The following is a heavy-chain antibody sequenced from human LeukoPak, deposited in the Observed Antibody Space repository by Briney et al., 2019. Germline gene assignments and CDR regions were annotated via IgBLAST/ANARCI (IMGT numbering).Heavy chain of an antibody. J-gene: IGHJ4*02. CDR1: GFTFSRHW. CDR3: ARALRAQWLSFDY. V-gene: IGHV3-7*01. D-gene: IGHD6-19*01. Sequence: GGSLRLSCAASGFTFSRHWMSWVRQAPGKGLEWVANIKQDGSGKYYVDSVKGRFTISRDNAKNSLSLQMYSLRAEDTALYYCARALRAQWLSFDYWGQGILVTVSS. CDR2: IKQDGSGK.